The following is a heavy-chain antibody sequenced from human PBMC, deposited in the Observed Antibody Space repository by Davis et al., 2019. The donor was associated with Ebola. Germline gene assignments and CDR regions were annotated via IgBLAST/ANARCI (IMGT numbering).Heavy chain of an antibody. V-gene: IGHV1-8*01. CDR1: GYTFTSYD. D-gene: IGHD3-22*01. CDR2: MNPNSGNT. CDR3: ASTVGYYDSSGYPYYFDY. J-gene: IGHJ4*02. Sequence: ASVKVSCKASGYTFTSYDINWVRQAPGQGLEWMGWMNPNSGNTGYAQKLQGRVTMTTDTSTSTAYMELRSLRSDDTAVYYCASTVGYYDSSGYPYYFDYWGQGTLVTVSS.